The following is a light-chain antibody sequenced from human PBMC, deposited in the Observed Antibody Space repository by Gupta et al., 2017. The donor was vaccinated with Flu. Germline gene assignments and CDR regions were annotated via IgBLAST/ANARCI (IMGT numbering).Light chain of an antibody. V-gene: IGLV3-1*01. Sequence: SYELTQPPSVSVSPGPTASITCSGDNLGDKYACWYQQKPGQSPVLVIYKDTKRPSGIPERFSGSNSGNTATLTISGTQAMEEADYYCQAWDSTTGVFGTGTKVTVL. CDR3: QAWDSTTGV. J-gene: IGLJ1*01. CDR2: KDT. CDR1: NLGDKY.